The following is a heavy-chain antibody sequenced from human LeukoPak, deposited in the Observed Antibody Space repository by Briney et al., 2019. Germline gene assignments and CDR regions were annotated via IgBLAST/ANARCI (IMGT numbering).Heavy chain of an antibody. D-gene: IGHD4-11*01. CDR1: GYTFTDHL. CDR3: ARDRTTVTIFDY. CDR2: INPNSGGT. V-gene: IGHV1-2*02. J-gene: IGHJ4*02. Sequence: GAPVKVSCKASGYTFTDHLIQWVRQAPGQGLEWMGWINPNSGGTNYAQMSQGRVTMTWDTSISTAYMELSRLRSDDTAVYYCARDRTTVTIFDYWGQGTLVTVSS.